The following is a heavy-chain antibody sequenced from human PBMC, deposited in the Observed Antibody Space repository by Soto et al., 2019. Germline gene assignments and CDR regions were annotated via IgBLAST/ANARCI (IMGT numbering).Heavy chain of an antibody. CDR3: ARSERYSTGWYPFDY. D-gene: IGHD6-19*01. J-gene: IGHJ4*02. V-gene: IGHV4-61*01. CDR2: IYYSGST. CDR1: GGSVSSGSYY. Sequence: SETLSLTCTVSGGSVSSGSYYWSWIRQPPGKGLEWIGYIYYSGSTNYNPSLKSRVTISVDTSKNQFSLKLSSVTAADTAVYYCARSERYSTGWYPFDYCGQGTLATVSS.